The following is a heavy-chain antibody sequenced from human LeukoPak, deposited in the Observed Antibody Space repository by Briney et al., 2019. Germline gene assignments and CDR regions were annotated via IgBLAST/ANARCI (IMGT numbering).Heavy chain of an antibody. V-gene: IGHV3-23*01. CDR1: GFTFSDYA. D-gene: IGHD4-11*01. Sequence: PGGSLRLSCVASGFTFSDYATNWVRQAPGKGLEWVSTFKTNSGQVYYAESVRGRFTISRDNSKNTVYLQMSSLRAEDTALYYCARSVPDYTRFDYWGQGALVTVSP. CDR2: FKTNSGQV. CDR3: ARSVPDYTRFDY. J-gene: IGHJ4*02.